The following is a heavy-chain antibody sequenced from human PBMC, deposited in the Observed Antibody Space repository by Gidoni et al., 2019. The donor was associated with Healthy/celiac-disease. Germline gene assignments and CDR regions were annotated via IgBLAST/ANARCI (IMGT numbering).Heavy chain of an antibody. Sequence: EVQLVESGGGLVKPGGSLRLSCAASGFTFSNAWMNWVRKAPGKGLEWVGRIKSKTDGGTTDYAAPVKGRFTISRDDSKNTLYLQMNSLKTEDTAVYYCTTGLITGTDLRYYYYYMDVWGKGTTVTVSS. D-gene: IGHD1-20*01. CDR1: GFTFSNAW. J-gene: IGHJ6*03. CDR2: IKSKTDGGTT. CDR3: TTGLITGTDLRYYYYYMDV. V-gene: IGHV3-15*07.